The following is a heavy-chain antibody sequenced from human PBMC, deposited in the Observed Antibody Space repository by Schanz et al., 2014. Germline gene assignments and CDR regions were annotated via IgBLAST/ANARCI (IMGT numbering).Heavy chain of an antibody. D-gene: IGHD3-9*01. CDR1: GYIFINSG. CDR3: ARDAADFYEILTEEDY. CDR2: ISAYNGNT. V-gene: IGHV1-18*01. Sequence: QIQLVQSGPEVKKPGATVKVSCKASGYIFINSGISWVRQAPGQGLEWMGWISAYNGNTKYPQKLQGRVTMTTDTTTSTAYMELRSLRSDDTAVYYCARDAADFYEILTEEDYWGQGTLVTVPS. J-gene: IGHJ4*02.